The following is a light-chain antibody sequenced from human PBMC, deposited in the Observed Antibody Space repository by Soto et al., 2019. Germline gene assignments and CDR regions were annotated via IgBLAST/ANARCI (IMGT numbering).Light chain of an antibody. CDR3: QQYENYWT. CDR1: QSISSW. Sequence: DIQMTQSPSTRSATAVYRVPITCRASQSISSWLAWYQQKPGKAPKLLIYDASNLESGVPSRFSGSGSGTEFTLTISNLQPDDIATYYCQQYENYWTFGQGTKVDIK. CDR2: DAS. V-gene: IGKV1-5*01. J-gene: IGKJ1*01.